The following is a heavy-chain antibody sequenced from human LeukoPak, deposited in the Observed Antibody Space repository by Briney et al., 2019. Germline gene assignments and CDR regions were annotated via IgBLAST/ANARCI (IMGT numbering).Heavy chain of an antibody. V-gene: IGHV3-9*01. Sequence: GGSLRLSCIASGFTFDDYAMHWVRQAPGKGLEWVSGISWNSGSIDYADSVKGRFTISRDNAKNSLHLQMNSLRAQDTALYYCAKGDCSGGSCYLSLSNNWFDPWGQGTLVTVSS. CDR1: GFTFDDYA. CDR3: AKGDCSGGSCYLSLSNNWFDP. D-gene: IGHD2-15*01. J-gene: IGHJ5*02. CDR2: ISWNSGSI.